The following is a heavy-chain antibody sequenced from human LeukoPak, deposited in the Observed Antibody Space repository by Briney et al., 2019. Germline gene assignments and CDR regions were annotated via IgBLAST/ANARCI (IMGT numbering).Heavy chain of an antibody. Sequence: GGSLRLSCAASGLTFSSHAMHWVRQAPGKGLEYVSAIVSNGGNTYYADSVKGRFTISRDNSKDTVYLQMGSLRPEDTAVYYCARGGYYAASDIWGQGALVTVSS. CDR2: IVSNGGNT. J-gene: IGHJ4*02. V-gene: IGHV3-64*02. CDR3: ARGGYYAASDI. CDR1: GLTFSSHA. D-gene: IGHD3-3*01.